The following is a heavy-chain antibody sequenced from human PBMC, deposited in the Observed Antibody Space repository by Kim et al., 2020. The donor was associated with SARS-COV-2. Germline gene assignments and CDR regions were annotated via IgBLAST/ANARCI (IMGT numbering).Heavy chain of an antibody. CDR3: ARGGVGYCSGGSCYSLRNWFDP. CDR1: GGSISSSNW. V-gene: IGHV4-4*02. Sequence: SETLSLTCAVSGGSISSSNWWSWVRQPPGKGLEWIGEIYHSGSTNYNPSLKSRVTISVDKSKNQFSLKLSSVTAADTAVYYCARGGVGYCSGGSCYSLRNWFDPWGQGTLVTVSS. J-gene: IGHJ5*02. D-gene: IGHD2-15*01. CDR2: IYHSGST.